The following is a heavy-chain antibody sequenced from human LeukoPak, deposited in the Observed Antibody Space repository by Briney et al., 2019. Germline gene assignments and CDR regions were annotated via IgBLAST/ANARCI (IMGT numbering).Heavy chain of an antibody. CDR1: GFTFSSYA. CDR3: ASDKYSYGSGGGGLDY. V-gene: IGHV3-30*01. CDR2: ISYDGSNK. Sequence: PGGSLRLSCAATGFTFSSYAMYWVRQAPGKGLEWVAVISYDGSNKYYADSVKGRFTISRDNSKNTLYLQTNSLRAEDTAVYYCASDKYSYGSGGGGLDYWGQGTLVTVSS. J-gene: IGHJ4*02. D-gene: IGHD5-18*01.